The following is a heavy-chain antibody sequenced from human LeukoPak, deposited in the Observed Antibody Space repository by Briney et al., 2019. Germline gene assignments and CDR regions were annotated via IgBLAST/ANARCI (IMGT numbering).Heavy chain of an antibody. CDR1: GGSISSSSYY. D-gene: IGHD3-22*01. V-gene: IGHV4-39*07. CDR3: ARPNYYDSSGYPNWFDP. CDR2: IYYSGST. J-gene: IGHJ5*02. Sequence: SETLSLTCTVSGGSISSSSYYWGWIRQPPGKGLEWMGSIYYSGSTYYNPSLKSRVTISVDTSKNQFSLKLSSVTAADTAVYYCARPNYYDSSGYPNWFDPWGQGTLVTVSS.